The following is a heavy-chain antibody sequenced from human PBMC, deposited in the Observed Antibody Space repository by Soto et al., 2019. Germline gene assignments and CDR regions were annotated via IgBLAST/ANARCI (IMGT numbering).Heavy chain of an antibody. D-gene: IGHD4-17*01. V-gene: IGHV3-30*18. CDR2: ISYDGSNK. CDR1: GFTFSSYG. CDR3: AKGGNDYGDFNAFDI. Sequence: QVQLVESGGGVVQPGRSLRLSCAASGFTFSSYGMHWVRQAPGKGLEWVAVISYDGSNKYYADSVKGRFTISRDNSKNTQYLQMNSLRAEDTAVYYCAKGGNDYGDFNAFDIWGQGTMVTVSS. J-gene: IGHJ3*02.